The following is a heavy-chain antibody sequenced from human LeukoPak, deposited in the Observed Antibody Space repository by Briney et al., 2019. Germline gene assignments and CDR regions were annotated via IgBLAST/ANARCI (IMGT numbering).Heavy chain of an antibody. D-gene: IGHD2-2*01. Sequence: PSETLSLTCAVYGGSFSGYYWSWIRQPPGKGLEWIGEINQSGSTNYNPSLKSRVTISVATSKNQFSLKLSSVTAADTAVYYCARGVVPVNPRRNYYYYYYMDVWGKGTTVTVSS. J-gene: IGHJ6*03. CDR1: GGSFSGYY. CDR2: INQSGST. CDR3: ARGVVPVNPRRNYYYYYYMDV. V-gene: IGHV4-34*01.